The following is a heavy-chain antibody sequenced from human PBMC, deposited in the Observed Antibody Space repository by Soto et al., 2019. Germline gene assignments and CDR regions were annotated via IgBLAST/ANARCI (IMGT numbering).Heavy chain of an antibody. D-gene: IGHD4-17*01. V-gene: IGHV4-30-4*01. CDR2: IYYSGST. J-gene: IGHJ4*02. Sequence: SETLSLTCTVAGVSISSSAYYRSWISKPPGKGLEWIGYIYYSGSTYYNPSLKSRVTISVDTSKNTLYLQMNSLRAEDTAVYYCAKVYDYGDYYFDYWGQGTLVTVSS. CDR1: GVSISSSAYY. CDR3: AKVYDYGDYYFDY.